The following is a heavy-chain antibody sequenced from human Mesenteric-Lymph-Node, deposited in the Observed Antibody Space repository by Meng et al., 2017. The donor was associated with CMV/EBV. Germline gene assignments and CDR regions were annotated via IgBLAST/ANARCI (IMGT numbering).Heavy chain of an antibody. D-gene: IGHD3-9*01. J-gene: IGHJ4*02. CDR3: AKAGPFYDLLTGYFKMEYYFDY. CDR2: INQNGDGE. CDR1: GFTFSSYW. Sequence: GGSLRLSCAASGFTFSSYWMSWVRQAPGKGLEWVANINQNGDGEHFVDSLKGRFTISRDTSKNTLFLQMNSLRAEDTAVYYCAKAGPFYDLLTGYFKMEYYFDYWGQGTLVTVSS. V-gene: IGHV3-7*03.